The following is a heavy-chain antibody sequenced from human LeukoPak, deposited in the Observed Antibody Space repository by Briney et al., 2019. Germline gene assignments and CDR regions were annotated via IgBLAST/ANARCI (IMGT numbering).Heavy chain of an antibody. J-gene: IGHJ3*02. CDR2: ISGSGGST. V-gene: IGHV3-23*01. D-gene: IGHD2-8*01. CDR1: GFTFSSYA. CDR3: AALMVYAILAFHI. Sequence: PGGSLRLSCAASGFTFSSYAMSWVRQAPGKGLEWVSAISGSGGSTYYADSVKGRFAISRDNSKNTLYLQMNSLRAEDTDIYYCAALMVYAILAFHIGGQGTMLTVPS.